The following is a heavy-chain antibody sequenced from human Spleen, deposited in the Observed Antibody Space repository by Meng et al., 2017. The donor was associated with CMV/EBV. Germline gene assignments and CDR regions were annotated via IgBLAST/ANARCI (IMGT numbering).Heavy chain of an antibody. CDR3: AKRVGGEYDFSEYGETYQGWFDP. CDR1: GGTLNSYS. V-gene: IGHV1-69*10. Sequence: SVKDSSKASGGTLNSYSISWVRQATGQGLEWMGGIIRILSLTKYAQKFQGRGKINADRATSTAYMELSSLKSDVTAVYYGAKRVGGEYDFSEYGETYQGWFDPWGQGTLVTVSS. CDR2: IIRILSLT. D-gene: IGHD3/OR15-3a*01. J-gene: IGHJ5*02.